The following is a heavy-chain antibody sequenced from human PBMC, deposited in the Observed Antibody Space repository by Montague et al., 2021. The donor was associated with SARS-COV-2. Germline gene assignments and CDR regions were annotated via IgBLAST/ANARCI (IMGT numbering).Heavy chain of an antibody. J-gene: IGHJ3*02. CDR3: TRDYRSIVGDGLDI. Sequence: SRRLSFSASGFTFSNYDMNWVRQAPGKGPEWISYISTSAYTTSYAGSVKGRFTISRDNGKNSLYLQMNSLRVEDTAVYYCTRDYRSIVGDGLDIWGQGTKVTVSS. V-gene: IGHV3-48*03. CDR1: GFTFSNYD. D-gene: IGHD3-16*02. CDR2: ISTSAYTT.